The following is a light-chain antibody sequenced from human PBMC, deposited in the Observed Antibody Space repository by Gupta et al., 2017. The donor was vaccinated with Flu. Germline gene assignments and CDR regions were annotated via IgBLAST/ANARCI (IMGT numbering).Light chain of an antibody. J-gene: IGKJ1*01. CDR2: GAS. CDR1: QSISSN. Sequence: EIVMTQSPATLSVSPGERATLSCRASQSISSNLAWYQQRPGQAPRLLIYGASTRATGIPARFSGSGSETEFTLTITSRQSEDFAVYYCQQYNNWPPITFGQGTKVEIK. CDR3: QQYNNWPPIT. V-gene: IGKV3-15*01.